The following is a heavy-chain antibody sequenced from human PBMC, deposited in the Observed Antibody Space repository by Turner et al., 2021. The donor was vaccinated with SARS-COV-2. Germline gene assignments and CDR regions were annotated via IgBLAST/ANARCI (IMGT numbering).Heavy chain of an antibody. CDR1: GYPFTSYA. CDR3: AREDTSGLFDY. D-gene: IGHD6-19*01. Sequence: QVYLVQSGPEVKKPGASVKVSCKASGYPFTSYAISWVRQAPGHGLEWMGMISGYNDTIMYEQNFQGRATMTKDASTNTAFMELRSMRSDDTAVYFRAREDTSGLFDYWGQGTLVTVSS. V-gene: IGHV1-18*04. J-gene: IGHJ4*02. CDR2: ISGYNDTI.